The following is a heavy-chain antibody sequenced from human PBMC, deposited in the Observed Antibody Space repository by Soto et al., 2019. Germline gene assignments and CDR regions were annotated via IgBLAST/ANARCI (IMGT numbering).Heavy chain of an antibody. D-gene: IGHD4-17*01. Sequence: TLSLTCAVSGGSMSSGTYYWGWIRQPPGKGLDWIGSIYYSGTTYYSPSLKSRVAISVDTSKNHFSLRLRSVTAADTAVYYCARGTYGDYSPYYYGMDVWGQGTTVTVSS. V-gene: IGHV4-39*02. CDR1: GGSMSSGTYY. J-gene: IGHJ6*02. CDR3: ARGTYGDYSPYYYGMDV. CDR2: IYYSGTT.